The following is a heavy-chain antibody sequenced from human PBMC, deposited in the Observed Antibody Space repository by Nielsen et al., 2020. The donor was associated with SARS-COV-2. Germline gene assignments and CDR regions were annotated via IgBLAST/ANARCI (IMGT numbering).Heavy chain of an antibody. CDR2: IKQDGSEK. V-gene: IGHV3-7*01. J-gene: IGHJ6*03. CDR3: AREGTTVTSYMDV. CDR1: GFTLSSYW. Sequence: GRSLTPSCPASGFTLSSYWMSWVRQAPGKGMEWVANIKQDGSEKYYVDSVKGRFTISRDNAKNSLYLEMNSLRAEDTAVYYCAREGTTVTSYMDVWGKGTTVTVSS. D-gene: IGHD4-17*01.